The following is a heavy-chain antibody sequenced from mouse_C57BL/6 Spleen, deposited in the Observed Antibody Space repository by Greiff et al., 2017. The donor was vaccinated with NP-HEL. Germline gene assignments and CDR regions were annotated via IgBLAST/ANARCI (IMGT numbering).Heavy chain of an antibody. Sequence: QVQLKQPGAELVKPGASVKLSCKASGYTFTSYWMHWVKQRPGQGLEWIGMIHPNSGSTNYNEKFKSKATLTVDKSSSTAYMQLSSLTSEDSAVYYCARGREDFDYWGQGTTLTVSS. J-gene: IGHJ2*01. V-gene: IGHV1-64*01. CDR2: IHPNSGST. CDR1: GYTFTSYW. CDR3: ARGREDFDY.